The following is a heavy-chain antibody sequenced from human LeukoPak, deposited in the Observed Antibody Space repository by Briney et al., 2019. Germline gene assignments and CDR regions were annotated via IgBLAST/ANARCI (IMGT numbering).Heavy chain of an antibody. CDR1: GYTFTGYY. CDR2: TNPNSGGT. D-gene: IGHD3-10*01. V-gene: IGHV1-2*02. J-gene: IGHJ4*02. Sequence: ASVKVSCKASGYTFTGYYMHWVRQAPGQGLEWMGWTNPNSGGTNYAQKFQGRVTMTRDTSISTAYMELSRLRSDDTAVYYCARDNFYYGSGTTLNYWGQGTLVTVSS. CDR3: ARDNFYYGSGTTLNY.